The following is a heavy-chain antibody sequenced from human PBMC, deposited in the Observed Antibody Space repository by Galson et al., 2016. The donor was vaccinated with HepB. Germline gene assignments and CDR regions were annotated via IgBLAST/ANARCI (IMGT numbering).Heavy chain of an antibody. CDR2: IKSKTDGGTT. J-gene: IGHJ4*02. D-gene: IGHD3-22*01. CDR3: TTRLLYDSSVANQTFDY. Sequence: SLRLSCAASEFTFSKAWMSWVRQAPGKGLEWVGRIKSKTDGGTTDYAAPVKGRFTISRADSKNTLYLQMNSLKTEDTAVYYCTTRLLYDSSVANQTFDYWGQGTLVTVSS. V-gene: IGHV3-15*01. CDR1: EFTFSKAW.